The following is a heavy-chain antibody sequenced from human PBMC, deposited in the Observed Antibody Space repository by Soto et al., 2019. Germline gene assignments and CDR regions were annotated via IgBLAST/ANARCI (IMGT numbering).Heavy chain of an antibody. J-gene: IGHJ6*02. D-gene: IGHD2-15*01. V-gene: IGHV3-33*01. CDR2: IWYDGSNK. Sequence: PGGSLRLSCAASGFIFSSYGMHRVRQAPGKGLEWVAVIWYDGSNKYYADSVKGRFTISRDNSKNTLYLQMNSLRAEDTAVYYCARAKDLGYCSGGSCYRPYYYYGMDVWGQGTTVTVSS. CDR3: ARAKDLGYCSGGSCYRPYYYYGMDV. CDR1: GFIFSSYG.